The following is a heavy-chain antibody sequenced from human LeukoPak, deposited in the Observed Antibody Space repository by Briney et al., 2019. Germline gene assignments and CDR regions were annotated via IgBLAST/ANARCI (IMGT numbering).Heavy chain of an antibody. CDR3: AKNGVGSTWGNYFDY. CDR2: ISGSGSGGST. V-gene: IGHV3-23*01. CDR1: GFTFSSSA. J-gene: IGHJ4*02. D-gene: IGHD1-26*01. Sequence: QSGGSLRLSCAASGFTFSSSAMSWVRQAPGKGLEWVSSISGSGSGGSTYYADSVKGRFTISRDNSKNTLYLQMNSLRGEDTAVYYCAKNGVGSTWGNYFDYWGQGTLVTVSS.